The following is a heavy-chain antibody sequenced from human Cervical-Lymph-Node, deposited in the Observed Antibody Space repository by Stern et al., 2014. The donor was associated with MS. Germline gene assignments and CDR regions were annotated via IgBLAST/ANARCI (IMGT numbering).Heavy chain of an antibody. CDR1: GGSISSSNW. CDR3: ARGSRDGYNYGTFDY. Sequence: VQLVESGPGLVKPSGTLSLTCAVSGGSISSSNWWSWVRQPPGKGLEWIGEIYHSGSTNYNPSLKSRVTISVDKSKNQLSMKLSSVTAADTAVYYCARGSRDGYNYGTFDYWGQGTLVTVSS. D-gene: IGHD5-24*01. CDR2: IYHSGST. J-gene: IGHJ4*02. V-gene: IGHV4-4*02.